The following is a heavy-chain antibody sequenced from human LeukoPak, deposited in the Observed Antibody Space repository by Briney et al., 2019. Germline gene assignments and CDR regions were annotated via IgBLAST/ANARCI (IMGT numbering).Heavy chain of an antibody. V-gene: IGHV1-2*02. CDR3: ARDTYGGNWSLGY. Sequence: ASVKVSCKASGFTFTGYYIHWVRQAPGQGLEWMGWVNPNNGGVNYAQMFQGRVTMTRDTSIGIAYMELSRLTSDDTAVYYCARDTYGGNWSLGYWGQGTLVTVSS. CDR1: GFTFTGYY. CDR2: VNPNNGGV. D-gene: IGHD4-23*01. J-gene: IGHJ4*02.